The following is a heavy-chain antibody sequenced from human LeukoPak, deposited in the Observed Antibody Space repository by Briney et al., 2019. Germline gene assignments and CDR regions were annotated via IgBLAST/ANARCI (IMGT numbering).Heavy chain of an antibody. V-gene: IGHV1-69*13. CDR1: GGTFSSYA. CDR2: IIPIFGTA. J-gene: IGHJ6*04. Sequence: GASVKVSCEASGGTFSSYAISWVRQAPGQGLEWMGGIIPIFGTANYAQKFQGRVTITADESTSTAYMELSSLRSEDTAVYYCARGANYDILTGYYPLHYYYYGMDVWGKGTTVTVSS. D-gene: IGHD3-9*01. CDR3: ARGANYDILTGYYPLHYYYYGMDV.